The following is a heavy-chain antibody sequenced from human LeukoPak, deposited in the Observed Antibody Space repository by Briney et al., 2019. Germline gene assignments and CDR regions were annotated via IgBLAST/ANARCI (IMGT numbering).Heavy chain of an antibody. CDR1: GGSFSGYY. CDR2: INHSGST. J-gene: IGHJ4*02. D-gene: IGHD3-22*01. V-gene: IGHV4-34*01. Sequence: SSETLSLTCAVFGGSFSGYYWSWIRQPPGKGLEWIGEINHSGSTNYNPSLKSRVTISVDTSKNQFSLKLSSVTAADTAVYYCARDRVLRGYYDSSGYYPFDYWGQGTLVTVSS. CDR3: ARDRVLRGYYDSSGYYPFDY.